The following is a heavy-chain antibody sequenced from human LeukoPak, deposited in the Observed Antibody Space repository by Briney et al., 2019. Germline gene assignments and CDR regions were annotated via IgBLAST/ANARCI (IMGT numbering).Heavy chain of an antibody. J-gene: IGHJ3*02. CDR1: GFTFSTYN. D-gene: IGHD1-26*01. CDR2: ITGRSGYM. V-gene: IGHV3-21*01. CDR3: AREGVGATDDAFDI. Sequence: GGSLRLSCAASGFTFSTYNMNWVRQVPGKGLEWVSSITGRSGYMYYADSVKGRLTISRDNAKNSLYLQMNSLRAEDTAVYYCAREGVGATDDAFDIWGQGTMVTVSS.